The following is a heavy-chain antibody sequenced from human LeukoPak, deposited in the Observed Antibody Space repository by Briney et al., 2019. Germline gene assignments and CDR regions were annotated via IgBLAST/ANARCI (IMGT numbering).Heavy chain of an antibody. CDR2: ISSSSSYI. V-gene: IGHV3-21*04. Sequence: GGSLRLSCAASGFTFSSYSMNWVRQAPGKGLEWVSSISSSSSYIYYADSVKGRFTISRDNAKNSLYLQMNSLRAEDTALYLCAGGDRNGWYFDLWGQGTLVTVSS. J-gene: IGHJ4*02. D-gene: IGHD6-19*01. CDR1: GFTFSSYS. CDR3: AGGDRNGWYFDL.